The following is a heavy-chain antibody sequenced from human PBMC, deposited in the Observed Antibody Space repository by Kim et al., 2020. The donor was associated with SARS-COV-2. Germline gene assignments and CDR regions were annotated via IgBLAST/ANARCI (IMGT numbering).Heavy chain of an antibody. V-gene: IGHV3-23*01. Sequence: GGTVYAHPGTARFTLSRDNAKDPLYLQMNSLRAEDTAVYYCAHIEPYYFVHWGQGTLVTVSS. J-gene: IGHJ4*02. CDR2: GGT. CDR3: AHIEPYYFVH. D-gene: IGHD2-21*01.